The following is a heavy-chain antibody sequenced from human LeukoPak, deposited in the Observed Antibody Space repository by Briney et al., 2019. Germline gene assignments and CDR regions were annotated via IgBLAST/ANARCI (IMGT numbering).Heavy chain of an antibody. CDR3: ARYSSGWKYYFDY. V-gene: IGHV4-39*01. J-gene: IGHJ4*02. Sequence: SETLSLTCTVSGGSISSSSYYWGWIRQPPGKGLEWIGSIYYGGSTYYNPSLKSRVTIPVDTSKNQFSLKLSSVTAADTAVYYCARYSSGWKYYFDYWGQGTLVTVSS. CDR1: GGSISSSSYY. D-gene: IGHD6-19*01. CDR2: IYYGGST.